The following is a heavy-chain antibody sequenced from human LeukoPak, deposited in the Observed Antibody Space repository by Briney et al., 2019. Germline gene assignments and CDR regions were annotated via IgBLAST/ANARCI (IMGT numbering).Heavy chain of an antibody. Sequence: GGSLRLSCAASEFTFSSHDMRWVRQAPGKGLEWASSIVHIGTGTYYADSVKGRFTISRDNSRNTLFLQMNSLSAEDTAVYYCTRLALVTTSGAFSDYWGQGTLVTVSS. CDR2: IVHIGTGT. D-gene: IGHD4-17*01. CDR3: TRLALVTTSGAFSDY. CDR1: EFTFSSHD. V-gene: IGHV3-23*01. J-gene: IGHJ4*02.